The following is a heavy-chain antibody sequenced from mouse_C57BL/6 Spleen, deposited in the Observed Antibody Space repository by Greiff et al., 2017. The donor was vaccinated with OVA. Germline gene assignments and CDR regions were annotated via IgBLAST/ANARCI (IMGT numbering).Heavy chain of an antibody. D-gene: IGHD1-3*01. CDR1: GYTFTSYW. CDR2: IHPSDSDT. J-gene: IGHJ3*01. V-gene: IGHV1-74*01. Sequence: QVQLQQSGADLVKPGASVKVSCKASGYTFTSYWMHWVKQRPGQGLEWIGRIHPSDSDTNYNQKFKGKATLTVDKSASTAYLQLSSLTSEDSAVFCCAKGDIQRGFAYWGQGTLVTVSA. CDR3: AKGDIQRGFAY.